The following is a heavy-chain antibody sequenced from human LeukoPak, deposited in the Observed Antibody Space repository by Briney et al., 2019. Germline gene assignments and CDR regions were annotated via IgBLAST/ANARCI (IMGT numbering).Heavy chain of an antibody. V-gene: IGHV4-39*01. CDR1: GGSISSSSYY. Sequence: SETLSLTCTVSGGSISSSSYYWGWIRQPPVKGLEWIGSISYSGSTYYSPSLNSRVTISVDTSKNQFSLKLSSVTAADTAVYYCAVSSGRYSAFDYWGQGALVTVSS. J-gene: IGHJ4*02. CDR3: AVSSGRYSAFDY. D-gene: IGHD6-19*01. CDR2: ISYSGST.